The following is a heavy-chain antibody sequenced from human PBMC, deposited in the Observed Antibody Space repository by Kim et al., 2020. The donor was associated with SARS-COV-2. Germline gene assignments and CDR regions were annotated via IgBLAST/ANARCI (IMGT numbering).Heavy chain of an antibody. V-gene: IGHV5-10-1*01. D-gene: IGHD6-13*01. J-gene: IGHJ4*02. CDR3: AILGRPFPIAAADNY. CDR2: IDPSDSYT. Sequence: GESLKISCKGSGYSFTSYWISWVRQMPGKGLEWMGRIDPSDSYTNYSPSFQGHVTISADKSISTAYLQWSSLKASDTAMYYCAILGRPFPIAAADNYWGQGTLVTVSS. CDR1: GYSFTSYW.